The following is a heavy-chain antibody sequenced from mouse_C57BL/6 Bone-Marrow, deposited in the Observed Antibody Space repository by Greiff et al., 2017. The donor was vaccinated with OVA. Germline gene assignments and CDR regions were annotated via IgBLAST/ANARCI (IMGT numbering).Heavy chain of an antibody. V-gene: IGHV1-81*01. D-gene: IGHD2-3*01. J-gene: IGHJ3*01. Sequence: VQLQQSGAELARPGASVKLSCKASGYTFTSYGISWVKQRTGQGLEWIGEIYPRSGNTYYNEKFQGKATLTADKSSSTAYMELRSLTSEDSAVYFCARREDGYSFAYWGQGTLVTVSA. CDR1: GYTFTSYG. CDR2: IYPRSGNT. CDR3: ARREDGYSFAY.